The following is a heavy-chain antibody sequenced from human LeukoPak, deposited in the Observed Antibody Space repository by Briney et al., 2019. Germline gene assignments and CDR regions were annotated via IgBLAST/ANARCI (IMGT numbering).Heavy chain of an antibody. J-gene: IGHJ5*02. Sequence: SETLSLTCAVYGGSFSGYYWSWIRQPPGKGLEWIGEINHSGSTNYNPSLKSRVTISVDTSKSQFSLKLSSVTAADTAVYYCARHLLAEALDPWGQGTLVTVSS. CDR2: INHSGST. CDR1: GGSFSGYY. V-gene: IGHV4-34*01. CDR3: ARHLLAEALDP. D-gene: IGHD6-19*01.